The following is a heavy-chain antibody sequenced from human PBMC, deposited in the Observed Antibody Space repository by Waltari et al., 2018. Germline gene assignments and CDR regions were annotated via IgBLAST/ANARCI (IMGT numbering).Heavy chain of an antibody. V-gene: IGHV4-61*02. Sequence: QVQLQESGPGLVKPSQSLSLTCTVSGGSISSGSYYWSWIRQPAGKGLEWIGRIYTRGSTNYTPSLKSRVTISVDTSKNQFSLKLSSVTAADTAVYYCARTPLSDYGGLRDAFDIWGQGTMVTVSS. CDR3: ARTPLSDYGGLRDAFDI. D-gene: IGHD4-17*01. J-gene: IGHJ3*02. CDR2: IYTRGST. CDR1: GGSISSGSYY.